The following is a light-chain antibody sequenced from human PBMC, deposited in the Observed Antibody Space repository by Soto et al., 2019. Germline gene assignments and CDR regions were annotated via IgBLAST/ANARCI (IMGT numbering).Light chain of an antibody. V-gene: IGKV3-11*01. CDR3: QQRQYWPPIT. Sequence: IVMTHAPATLSVSAGEMAALSCGAIQSVSRKLVWYQQKPGQAPRLLIYDASNRATGIPARFRGSGSGTDFTLTISSLEPEDFAIYYCQQRQYWPPITFGQGTRLENK. J-gene: IGKJ5*01. CDR2: DAS. CDR1: QSVSRK.